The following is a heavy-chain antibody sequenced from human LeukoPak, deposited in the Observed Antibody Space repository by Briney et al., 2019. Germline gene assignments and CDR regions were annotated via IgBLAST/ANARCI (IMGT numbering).Heavy chain of an antibody. J-gene: IGHJ4*02. CDR1: GFTFSNSW. Sequence: GGSLRLSCAASGFTFSNSWMHWVRQAPGKGLVWVSRINSDGSSTSYADSVKGRFTISRDNAKNTLYLQMNSLRAEDTTVYYCARDQPDYGANYWGQGTLVTVSS. CDR2: INSDGSST. D-gene: IGHD4-17*01. CDR3: ARDQPDYGANY. V-gene: IGHV3-74*01.